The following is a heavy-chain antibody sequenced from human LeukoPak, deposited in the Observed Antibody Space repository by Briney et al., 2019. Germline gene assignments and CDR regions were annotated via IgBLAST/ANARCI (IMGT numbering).Heavy chain of an antibody. J-gene: IGHJ4*02. V-gene: IGHV3-23*01. Sequence: PGGSLRLSCATSGFTFNIFAMTWVRQAPGKGLEWVSTIGGGDTYYSNSVKGRFTISRDDSKNTVYLQMNSLRAEDTAVYYCAKDWIPYNRVFDRFDFWGQGTLVTVSS. CDR2: IGGGDT. D-gene: IGHD3-3*01. CDR1: GFTFNIFA. CDR3: AKDWIPYNRVFDRFDF.